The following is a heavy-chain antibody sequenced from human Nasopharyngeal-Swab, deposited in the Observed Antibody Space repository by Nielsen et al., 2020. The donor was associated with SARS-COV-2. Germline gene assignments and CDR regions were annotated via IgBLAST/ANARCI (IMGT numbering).Heavy chain of an antibody. D-gene: IGHD6-13*01. CDR3: ARAGAAAPGVYYGMDV. Sequence: ASVKVSCKASGYTFTSYDINWVRQATGQGLEWMGWMNPNSGNTGYAQKFQGRVTMTRNTSISTAYMELSSLRSEDTAVYHCARAGAAAPGVYYGMDVWGQGTTVTVSS. CDR2: MNPNSGNT. J-gene: IGHJ6*02. CDR1: GYTFTSYD. V-gene: IGHV1-8*01.